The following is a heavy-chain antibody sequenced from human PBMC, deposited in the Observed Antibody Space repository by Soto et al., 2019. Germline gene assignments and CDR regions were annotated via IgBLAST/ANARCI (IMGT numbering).Heavy chain of an antibody. J-gene: IGHJ6*02. V-gene: IGHV1-58*01. CDR1: GFTFTSSA. CDR3: AADRRSSWYFYYYGMDV. D-gene: IGHD6-13*01. CDR2: IVVGSGNT. Sequence: QMQLVQSGPEVKKPGTSVKVSCKASGFTFTSSAVQWVRQARGQRLEWIGWIVVGSGNTNYAQKFQERVTITRDMSTSTAYMELSSLRSEDTAVYYCAADRRSSWYFYYYGMDVWGQGTTVTVSS.